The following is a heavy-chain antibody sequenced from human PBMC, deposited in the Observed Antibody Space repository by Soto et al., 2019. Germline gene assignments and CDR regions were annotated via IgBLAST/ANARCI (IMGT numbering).Heavy chain of an antibody. J-gene: IGHJ6*02. D-gene: IGHD3-10*01. CDR2: ISFDGGHI. CDR3: AKSGGGSGTYDYYYGMDV. Sequence: QVQLVESGGGVVQPGRSLRLSCAASGFTFSTYGMHWVRQAPGKGLEWVAVISFDGGHIYYGDSVRGRFTISRDNSKNTLYLQLNSLRAEDTAVYYCAKSGGGSGTYDYYYGMDVWGQGTTVTVSS. CDR1: GFTFSTYG. V-gene: IGHV3-30*18.